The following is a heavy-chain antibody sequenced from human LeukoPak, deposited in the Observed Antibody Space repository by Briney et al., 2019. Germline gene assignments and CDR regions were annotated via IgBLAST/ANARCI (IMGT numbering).Heavy chain of an antibody. CDR1: GFTFSDYY. CDR3: AKGAAAGRPDRDNWFDP. V-gene: IGHV3-11*04. J-gene: IGHJ5*02. D-gene: IGHD6-13*01. Sequence: GGSLRLSCAASGFTFSDYYTSWIRQAPGKGLEWVSYISDSGSTIYYADSVKGRFTISRDNAKNSLYLQMNSLRAEDTAVYYCAKGAAAGRPDRDNWFDPWGQGTLVTVSS. CDR2: ISDSGSTI.